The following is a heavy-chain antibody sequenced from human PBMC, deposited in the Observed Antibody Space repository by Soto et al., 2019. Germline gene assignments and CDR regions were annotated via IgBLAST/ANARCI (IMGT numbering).Heavy chain of an antibody. CDR1: GFTFSSYS. CDR3: ARMYAISYFDY. J-gene: IGHJ4*02. CDR2: ISSSSSTI. V-gene: IGHV3-48*01. D-gene: IGHD2-8*01. Sequence: EVQLVESGGGLVQPGGSLRLSCAASGFTFSSYSMNWVRQAPGKGLEWVSYISSSSSTIYYADSVKGRFTISRDNAKNSLYLKMNSLRAEDTAVYYCARMYAISYFDYWGQGTLVTVSS.